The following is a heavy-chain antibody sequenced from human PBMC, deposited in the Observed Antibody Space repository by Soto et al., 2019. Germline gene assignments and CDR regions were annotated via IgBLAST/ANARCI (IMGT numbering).Heavy chain of an antibody. V-gene: IGHV4-59*08. J-gene: IGHJ3*02. D-gene: IGHD2-2*01. Sequence: SETLSLTCTVSGGSISSYYWSWIRQPPGKGLEWIGYIYYSGSTNYNPSLKSRVTISVDTSKNQFSLKLSSVTAADTAVYYCARRPYSSSTSCPDAFDIWGQGTMVT. CDR2: IYYSGST. CDR1: GGSISSYY. CDR3: ARRPYSSSTSCPDAFDI.